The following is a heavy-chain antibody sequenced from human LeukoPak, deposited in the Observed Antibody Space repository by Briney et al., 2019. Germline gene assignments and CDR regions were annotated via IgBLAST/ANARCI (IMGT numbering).Heavy chain of an antibody. CDR3: ASRIYGGNGYYFDY. CDR1: GGTFSSYA. D-gene: IGHD4-23*01. V-gene: IGHV1-69*05. Sequence: ASVKVSCKASGGTFSSYAISWVRQAPGQGLEWMGGIIPIFGTANYAQKFQGRVTITTDGSTSTAYMELGSLRSEDTAVYYCASRIYGGNGYYFDYWGQGTLVTVSS. CDR2: IIPIFGTA. J-gene: IGHJ4*02.